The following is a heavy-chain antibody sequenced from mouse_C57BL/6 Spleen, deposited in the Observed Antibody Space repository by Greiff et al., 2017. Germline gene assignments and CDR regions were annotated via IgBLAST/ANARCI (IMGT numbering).Heavy chain of an antibody. CDR2: ISSGGDYI. J-gene: IGHJ2*01. CDR1: GFTFSSYA. Sequence: EVKLVESGAGLVKPGGSLKLSCAASGFTFSSYAMSWVRQTPEKRLEWVAYISSGGDYIYYADTVKGRFTISRDNARNTLYLQMSSLKSEDTAMYYCTSYSNYLDYWGQGTTLTVSS. CDR3: TSYSNYLDY. D-gene: IGHD2-5*01. V-gene: IGHV5-9-1*02.